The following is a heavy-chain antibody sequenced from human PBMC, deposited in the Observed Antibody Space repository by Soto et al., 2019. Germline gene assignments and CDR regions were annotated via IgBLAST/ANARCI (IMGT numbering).Heavy chain of an antibody. J-gene: IGHJ5*02. D-gene: IGHD1-26*01. CDR2: INTDGSRT. CDR1: KFTFSRYW. Sequence: EVQLVESGGGLVKPGGSLRLSCAASKFTFSRYWMHWVRQTPGKGLMWVSRINTDGSRTTYADSVKGRFTISRDNAKNTVFLDMNSLRAEDTAVYYCARVASGSYDWFDPWGQGTLVTVSS. V-gene: IGHV3-74*03. CDR3: ARVASGSYDWFDP.